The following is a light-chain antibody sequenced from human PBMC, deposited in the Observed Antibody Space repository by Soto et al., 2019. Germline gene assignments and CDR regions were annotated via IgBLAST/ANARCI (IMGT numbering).Light chain of an antibody. CDR1: QSVSGW. CDR3: QQYNNS. J-gene: IGKJ2*01. V-gene: IGKV1-5*03. CDR2: EAS. Sequence: DIQMTQSPSTLSASVGDTVTVTCRASQSVSGWLALYQQKPGKTPKLLIYEASNLESGVPSRFSGSGSGTEFTLTISSLQPDDFATYYCQQYNNSFGQGTKVDIK.